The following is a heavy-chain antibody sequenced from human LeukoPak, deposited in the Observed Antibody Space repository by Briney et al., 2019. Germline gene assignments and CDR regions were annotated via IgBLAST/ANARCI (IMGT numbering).Heavy chain of an antibody. CDR3: ASEEWLLNNSDY. Sequence: GGSLRLSCAASGFTFSSYGMHWVRQAPGKGLEWVAFIRYDGSNKYYADSVKGRFTISRDNSKNTLYLQMNSLRAEDTAVYYCASEEWLLNNSDYWGQGTLVTVSS. D-gene: IGHD3-3*01. CDR2: IRYDGSNK. J-gene: IGHJ4*02. V-gene: IGHV3-30*02. CDR1: GFTFSSYG.